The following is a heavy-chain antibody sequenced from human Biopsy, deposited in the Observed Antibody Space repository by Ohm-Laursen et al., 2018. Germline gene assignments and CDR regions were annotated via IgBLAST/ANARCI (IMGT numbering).Heavy chain of an antibody. J-gene: IGHJ3*01. CDR2: IKRDGSQS. Sequence: SLRLSCAASGFTFSTYWMTWVRQAPGKGLEWVANIKRDGSQSNHADSVKGRFTISRDNAKNSLYLQMNSLRAEDTAVYYCTRDTTYYAGTTYYDDLDVWGQGTTVTVSS. V-gene: IGHV3-7*01. CDR3: TRDTTYYAGTTYYDDLDV. D-gene: IGHD6-13*01. CDR1: GFTFSTYW.